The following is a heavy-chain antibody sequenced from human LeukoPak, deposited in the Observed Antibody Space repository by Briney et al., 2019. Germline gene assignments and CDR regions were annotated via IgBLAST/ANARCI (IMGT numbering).Heavy chain of an antibody. Sequence: GGSLRLSCAASGFTFSSYSMNWVRQAPGKGLEWVSSISSSSSYIYYADSMKGRFTISRDNAKNSLYLQMNSLRAEDTAVYYCAGGDGSGSYYGSWGQGTLVTVSS. CDR1: GFTFSSYS. J-gene: IGHJ5*02. CDR2: ISSSSSYI. V-gene: IGHV3-21*01. CDR3: AGGDGSGSYYGS. D-gene: IGHD3-10*01.